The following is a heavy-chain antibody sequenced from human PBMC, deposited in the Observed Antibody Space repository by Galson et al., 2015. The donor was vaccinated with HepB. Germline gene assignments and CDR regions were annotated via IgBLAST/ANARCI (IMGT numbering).Heavy chain of an antibody. V-gene: IGHV1-2*02. D-gene: IGHD3-3*01. CDR3: ARPVTIFGVVIPPFDY. Sequence: SVKVSCKASGYTFTGYYMHWVRQAPGQGLEWMGWINPNSGGTNYAQKFQGRVTMTRDTSISTAYMELSRLRSDDTAVYYCARPVTIFGVVIPPFDYWGQGTLVTVSS. CDR1: GYTFTGYY. J-gene: IGHJ4*02. CDR2: INPNSGGT.